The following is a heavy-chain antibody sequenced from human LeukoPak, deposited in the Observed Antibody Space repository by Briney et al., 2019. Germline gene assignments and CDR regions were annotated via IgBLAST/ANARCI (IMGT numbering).Heavy chain of an antibody. Sequence: PGGSLRLSCEASGFTYSSHWMHWLRQVPGKGLVWVARIRGEEKEIDYADSVRGRFTISRDNAKNTLYLQMNSLRVEDTAVHFCARGHVPGSTRHWDFWGQGTLVTVS. CDR1: GFTYSSHW. CDR2: IRGEEKEI. V-gene: IGHV3-74*01. CDR3: ARGHVPGSTRHWDF. D-gene: IGHD3-10*01. J-gene: IGHJ4*02.